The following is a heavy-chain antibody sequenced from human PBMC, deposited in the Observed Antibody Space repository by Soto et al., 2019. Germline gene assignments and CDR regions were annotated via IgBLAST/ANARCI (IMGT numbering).Heavy chain of an antibody. CDR1: GYSLSNYW. V-gene: IGHV5-51*01. Sequence: EVQLVQSGAEVKKPGESLKISCKGSGYSLSNYWIAWVRQMPGKGLEWMGIIFPADSDTKYSPSFQGQVTVSADKSIGTAYLQRSSLKASDTAMYYCASSVVVPTTMNYFDYWGQGSLVTVSS. J-gene: IGHJ4*02. CDR2: IFPADSDT. CDR3: ASSVVVPTTMNYFDY. D-gene: IGHD2-15*01.